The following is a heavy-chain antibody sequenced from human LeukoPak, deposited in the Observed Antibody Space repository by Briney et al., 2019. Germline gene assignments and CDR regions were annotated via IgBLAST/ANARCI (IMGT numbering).Heavy chain of an antibody. CDR2: FDPEDGET. CDR3: ATVGATVTTHGAFDI. J-gene: IGHJ3*02. D-gene: IGHD4-11*01. CDR1: GYTLTELS. V-gene: IGHV1-24*01. Sequence: ASVKVSCKVSGYTLTELSMHWVRQAPGKGLEWMGGFDPEDGETIYAQKFQGRVTMTEDTSTDTAYMELSSLRSEDTAVYYCATVGATVTTHGAFDIWGQGTMVTVSS.